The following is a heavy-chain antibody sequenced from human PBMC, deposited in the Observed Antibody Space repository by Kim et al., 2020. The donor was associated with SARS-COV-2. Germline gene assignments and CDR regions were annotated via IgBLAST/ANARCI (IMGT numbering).Heavy chain of an antibody. CDR3: AKDGPRGCTSASCSSPDV. J-gene: IGHJ6*02. CDR1: GFTFSSYA. D-gene: IGHD2-2*01. V-gene: IGHV3-23*01. Sequence: GGSLRPSCAASGFTFSSYAMNWVRQAPGKGLEWVSIISGSGGNTYYADSMKGRFTISRDNSRNTLYLQINSLRAEDTAVYYCAKDGPRGCTSASCSSPDVWGQGTTVTASS. CDR2: ISGSGGNT.